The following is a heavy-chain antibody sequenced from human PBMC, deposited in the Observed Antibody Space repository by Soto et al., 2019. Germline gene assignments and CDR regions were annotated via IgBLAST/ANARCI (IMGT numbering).Heavy chain of an antibody. Sequence: GGSLRLSCVASGFTFSRHAIHWVRQAPGKGLEWVAGIWYDGSNKYYADSVKGRFTISRDNSKNTLYLQMDSLRAEDTAVFYCARGTTVTDFLMDVWGNGTTVTVSS. J-gene: IGHJ6*03. CDR3: ARGTTVTDFLMDV. CDR1: GFTFSRHA. V-gene: IGHV3-33*01. CDR2: IWYDGSNK. D-gene: IGHD4-4*01.